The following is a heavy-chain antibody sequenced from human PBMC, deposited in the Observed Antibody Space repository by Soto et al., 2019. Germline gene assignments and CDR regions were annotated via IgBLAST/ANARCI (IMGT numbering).Heavy chain of an antibody. CDR1: GFTFSVYT. V-gene: IGHV3-23*01. D-gene: IGHD3-16*01. CDR2: IFGSGGGI. J-gene: IGHJ3*02. Sequence: EVQLLESGGGLVQPGGSLRLSCEASGFTFSVYTMNWVRQVPGTGLQWGSGIFGSGGGIQYADSVRGRFTGSRNNSKNTLFLKIDSLRAEDTAVYYCAKDLISNNGIWGTFDMGGQGTAVTVSS. CDR3: AKDLISNNGIWGTFDM.